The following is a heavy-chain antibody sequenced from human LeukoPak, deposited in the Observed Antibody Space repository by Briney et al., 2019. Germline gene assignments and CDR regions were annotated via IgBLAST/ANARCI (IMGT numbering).Heavy chain of an antibody. V-gene: IGHV3-20*04. Sequence: GGSLRLSCAASGFTFDDYGMSWVRQAPGKGLEWVSGINWNGGSTGYADSVKGRFTISRDNAKNSLYLQMNSLRAEDTALYYCARARVKLRYSDWSPAGYWGQGTLVTVSS. CDR2: INWNGGST. D-gene: IGHD3-9*01. CDR1: GFTFDDYG. CDR3: ARARVKLRYSDWSPAGY. J-gene: IGHJ4*02.